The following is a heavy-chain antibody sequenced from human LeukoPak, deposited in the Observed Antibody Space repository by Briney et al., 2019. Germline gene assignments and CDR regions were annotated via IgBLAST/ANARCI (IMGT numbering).Heavy chain of an antibody. D-gene: IGHD3-22*01. Sequence: KPSETLSLTCAVYGGSFSGYYWSWIRQPPGKGLEWIGEINHSGSTNYNPSLKSRVTISVDTSKNQFSLKLSSVTAADTAVYYCARLPVYYDSSGLYYFDYWGQGTLVTVSS. CDR1: GGSFSGYY. V-gene: IGHV4-34*01. J-gene: IGHJ4*02. CDR2: INHSGST. CDR3: ARLPVYYDSSGLYYFDY.